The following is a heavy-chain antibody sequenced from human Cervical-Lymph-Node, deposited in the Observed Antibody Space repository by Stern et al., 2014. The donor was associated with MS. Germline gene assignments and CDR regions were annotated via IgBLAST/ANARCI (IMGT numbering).Heavy chain of an antibody. D-gene: IGHD2/OR15-2a*01. CDR3: ARDRVENSKLFGMDI. Sequence: QVQLGQSGAEVKEPEASVKLSCTASGYTFTNYYMHWVRQAPGQGLEWMGIINPSGRSRSYAQKFQDRVTMTWDTSTSTAYMELNGLRSDDTAVYYCARDRVENSKLFGMDIWGQGTTVTVS. J-gene: IGHJ6*02. CDR1: GYTFTNYY. CDR2: INPSGRSR. V-gene: IGHV1-46*01.